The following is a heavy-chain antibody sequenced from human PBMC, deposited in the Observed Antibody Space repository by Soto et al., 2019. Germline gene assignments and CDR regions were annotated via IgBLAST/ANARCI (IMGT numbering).Heavy chain of an antibody. J-gene: IGHJ6*02. V-gene: IGHV3-21*01. CDR3: SGCSGGACHRNYGMDV. Sequence: EVHLVESGGGLVKPGGSLRLSCAVSGFTFSSCTMNWVRQAPGKGLEWVSSISPSTSHIYYTDSVKGRFTISRDNAKNSLFLQMNSLRAEDTAVYYCSGCSGGACHRNYGMDVWGQGTKVIVSS. CDR1: GFTFSSCT. D-gene: IGHD2-15*01. CDR2: ISPSTSHI.